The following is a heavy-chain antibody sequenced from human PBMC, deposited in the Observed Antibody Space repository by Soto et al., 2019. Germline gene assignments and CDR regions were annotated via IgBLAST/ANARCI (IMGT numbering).Heavy chain of an antibody. CDR3: ARHIGVTGTRGFDY. Sequence: QVQLQESGPGLVKPSGTLSLTCAVSGGSISDNNWWSWVRQPPGKGLEWIGEIYHRGTTNYRPSLRSRVTMSMDKSKNQISLTLDSVTAADSAAYYCARHIGVTGTRGFDYWGQGILVTVSP. V-gene: IGHV4-4*02. CDR1: GGSISDNNW. D-gene: IGHD6-19*01. J-gene: IGHJ4*02. CDR2: IYHRGTT.